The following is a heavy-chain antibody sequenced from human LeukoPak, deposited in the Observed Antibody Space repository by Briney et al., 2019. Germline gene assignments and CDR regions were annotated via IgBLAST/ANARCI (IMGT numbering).Heavy chain of an antibody. Sequence: KSGGSLRLSCAASGFTFSSYSMNWVRQAPGKGLEWVSSIGSSSSYIYYADSVKGRFTISRDNAKNSLYLQMNSLRAEDTAVYYCAREVLDYYDSSGPSWFDPWGQGTLVTVSS. CDR3: AREVLDYYDSSGPSWFDP. CDR2: IGSSSSYI. D-gene: IGHD3-22*01. CDR1: GFTFSSYS. V-gene: IGHV3-21*01. J-gene: IGHJ5*02.